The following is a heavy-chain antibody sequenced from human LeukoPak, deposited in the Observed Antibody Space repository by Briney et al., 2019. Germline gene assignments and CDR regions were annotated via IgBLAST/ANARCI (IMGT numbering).Heavy chain of an antibody. D-gene: IGHD3-22*01. J-gene: IGHJ4*02. CDR1: GGSISSSSYY. CDR2: IYYSGST. CDR3: ARDRDDSSGYYPSHLDY. Sequence: SETLSLTCTVSGGSISSSSYYWGWIRQPPGKGLEWIGSIYYSGSTYYNPSLKSRVTISVDTSKNQFSLKLCSVTAADTAVYYCARDRDDSSGYYPSHLDYWGQGTLVTVSS. V-gene: IGHV4-39*07.